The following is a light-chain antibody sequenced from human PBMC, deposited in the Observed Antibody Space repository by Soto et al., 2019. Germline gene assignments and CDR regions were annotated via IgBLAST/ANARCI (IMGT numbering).Light chain of an antibody. CDR3: CSYTSSRTYV. CDR1: SSDVVAYIY. CDR2: EVT. J-gene: IGLJ1*01. Sequence: QSALTQPASVSGSPGQSITISCTGTSSDVVAYIYVSWYQHHPGKAPKVMIYEVTNRPSGVSDRFSGSKSGNTASLTISGLQAEDEADYYCCSYTSSRTYVFGTGTKVT. V-gene: IGLV2-14*01.